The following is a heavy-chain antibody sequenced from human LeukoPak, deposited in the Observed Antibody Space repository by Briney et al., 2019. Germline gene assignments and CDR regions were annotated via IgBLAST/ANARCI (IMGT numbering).Heavy chain of an antibody. CDR1: GYTFTGQY. CDR3: ASSPSGSYSQIDY. V-gene: IGHV1-2*02. Sequence: ASVKVSCKASGYTFTGQYLHWVRQAPGQGLEWMGFINPKNGGTTYAQKFQDRLTITRDTSISTAYMELSRLGSADTAVYYCASSPSGSYSQIDYWGQGTLVTVSS. J-gene: IGHJ4*02. CDR2: INPKNGGT. D-gene: IGHD1-26*01.